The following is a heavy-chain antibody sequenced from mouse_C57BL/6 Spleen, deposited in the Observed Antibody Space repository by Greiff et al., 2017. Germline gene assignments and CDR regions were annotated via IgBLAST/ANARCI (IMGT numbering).Heavy chain of an antibody. CDR2: IDPSDSYT. D-gene: IGHD1-1*01. J-gene: IGHJ4*01. Sequence: QVQLQQPGAELVMPGASVKLSCKASGYTFTSYWMHWVKQRPGQGLEWIGEIDPSDSYTNYNQKFKGKSTLTVDKSSSTAYMQLSSLTSEDSAVYYCARQLGSSSFYYYAMDYWGQGTSVTVSS. CDR1: GYTFTSYW. V-gene: IGHV1-69*01. CDR3: ARQLGSSSFYYYAMDY.